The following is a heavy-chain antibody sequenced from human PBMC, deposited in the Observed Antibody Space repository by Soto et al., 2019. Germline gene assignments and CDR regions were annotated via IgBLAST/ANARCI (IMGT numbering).Heavy chain of an antibody. CDR2: IFYAGDT. CDR3: EREGNYRTWFEP. V-gene: IGHV4-31*03. Sequence: SETLSLTCTVSGESIATGAFYWSWIRLQSGKGPEWIGSIFYAGDTYYNPSLKSRVEISLDGSQNQFSLNLRSVTAADTAVYYSEREGNYRTWFEPWGPGTLVPVSS. D-gene: IGHD4-4*01. CDR1: GESIATGAFY. J-gene: IGHJ5*02.